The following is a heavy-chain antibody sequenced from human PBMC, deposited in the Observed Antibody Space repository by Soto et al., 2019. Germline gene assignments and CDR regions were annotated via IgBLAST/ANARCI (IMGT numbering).Heavy chain of an antibody. V-gene: IGHV1-18*01. CDR3: ARDFSGIAIIGNWFDP. J-gene: IGHJ5*02. CDR2: ISPHTGDT. D-gene: IGHD6-13*01. Sequence: QVHLVQSGAEVKKPGASVKVSCKTSGYTFSSYAISWVRQAPGQGLEWMGWISPHTGDTIYAQKFQDRITMTTDGSTSTAYMELRSLRSDDRAVYYCARDFSGIAIIGNWFDPWGQGTLVTVSS. CDR1: GYTFSSYA.